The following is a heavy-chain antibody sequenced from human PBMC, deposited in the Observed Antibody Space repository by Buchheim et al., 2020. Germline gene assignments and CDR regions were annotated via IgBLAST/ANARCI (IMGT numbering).Heavy chain of an antibody. CDR3: ARQGQLGYCGGGNCFQKYYYMDV. J-gene: IGHJ6*03. Sequence: EVQLLESGGGLVQPGGSVRLSCEASGFTFSSFTMSWVRQSPGKGLEWVSTIFGSGSGTYYADSAKGRFTISRDNFNSTGDLQMNSLRAEDSAVYYCARQGQLGYCGGGNCFQKYYYMDVWGEGTT. D-gene: IGHD2-15*01. CDR1: GFTFSSFT. V-gene: IGHV3-23*05. CDR2: IFGSGSGT.